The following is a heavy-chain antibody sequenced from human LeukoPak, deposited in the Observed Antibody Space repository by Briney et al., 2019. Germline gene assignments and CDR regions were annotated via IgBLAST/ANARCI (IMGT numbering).Heavy chain of an antibody. Sequence: GASVTVSFTASGYTFTAYYIHWVRQAPGQGLEWMGWINPNSGGTNYAQKFQGRVTMTRDTSISTAYMELSRLRSDDTAVYYCARERGYSYTAFPVPIDYWGQGTLVTVSS. J-gene: IGHJ4*02. CDR1: GYTFTAYY. CDR2: INPNSGGT. V-gene: IGHV1-2*02. CDR3: ARERGYSYTAFPVPIDY. D-gene: IGHD5-18*01.